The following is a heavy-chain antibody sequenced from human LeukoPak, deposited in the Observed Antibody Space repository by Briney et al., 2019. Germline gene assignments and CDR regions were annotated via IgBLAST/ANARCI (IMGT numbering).Heavy chain of an antibody. CDR2: ISYSGST. CDR3: ARSGYGDYDPRAYYYYGMDV. D-gene: IGHD4-17*01. CDR1: GGSISNDY. Sequence: SETLSLTCTVSGGSISNDYWSWIRQPPGKGLEWIGYISYSGSTNYNPSLKSRVTISVDTSKNQFSLKLSSVTAADTAVYYCARSGYGDYDPRAYYYYGMDVWGQGTTVTVSS. J-gene: IGHJ6*02. V-gene: IGHV4-59*01.